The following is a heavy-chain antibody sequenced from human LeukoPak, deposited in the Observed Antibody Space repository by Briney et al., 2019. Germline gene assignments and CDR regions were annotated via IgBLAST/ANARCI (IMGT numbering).Heavy chain of an antibody. CDR3: AKEWELLGFDY. CDR1: GFTFDDYA. V-gene: IGHV3-9*01. Sequence: GRSLRLSCAASGFTFDDYAMHWVRQAPGKGLEWVSGISWNSGSIGYADSVKGRFTISRDSAKNSLYLRMNSLRAEDTALYYCAKEWELLGFDYWGQGTLVTVSS. D-gene: IGHD1-26*01. J-gene: IGHJ4*02. CDR2: ISWNSGSI.